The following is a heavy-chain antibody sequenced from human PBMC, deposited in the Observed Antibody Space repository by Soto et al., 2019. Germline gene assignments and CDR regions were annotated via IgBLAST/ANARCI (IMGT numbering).Heavy chain of an antibody. D-gene: IGHD4-4*01. CDR3: ARPLWRDDYNWGYFDL. Sequence: QVQLVESGGGVVQPGRSLRLYCAASGFTFSSYAMHWVRQAPGKGLEWVSVISYDGSNKYYTDSVKGRFTISRDNSKNTLYLQMNSLSAEDTAVYYCARPLWRDDYNWGYFDLWGRGTLVTVSS. CDR2: ISYDGSNK. V-gene: IGHV3-30-3*01. J-gene: IGHJ2*01. CDR1: GFTFSSYA.